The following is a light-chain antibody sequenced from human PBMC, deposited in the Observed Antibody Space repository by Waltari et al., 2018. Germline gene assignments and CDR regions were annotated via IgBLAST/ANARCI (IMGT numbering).Light chain of an antibody. CDR3: QQYNSYSAT. J-gene: IGKJ1*01. V-gene: IGKV1-5*03. CDR2: KAS. Sequence: DIQMTQSPSTLSASVGDRVTITCRASQSISTRLAWYQQTPGKAPKVLIYKASNLQSGVPSRFSGSGSGTEFTLTISSLQPDDFATYYCQQYNSYSATFGQGTKVEIK. CDR1: QSISTR.